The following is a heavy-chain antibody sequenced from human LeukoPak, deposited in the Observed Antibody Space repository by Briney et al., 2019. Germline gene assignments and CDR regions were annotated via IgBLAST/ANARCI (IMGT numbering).Heavy chain of an antibody. CDR1: GDSMNNYC. CDR2: IYYSGST. J-gene: IGHJ4*02. V-gene: IGHV4-59*01. CDR3: ARRTAPSPRYFDY. Sequence: ASETLSLTCKVSGDSMNNYCWSWVRQPPGKGLEWIGYIYYSGSTNYNPSLKSRVSISLDKSKNQFSLKVSSVTAADTAVYYCARRTAPSPRYFDYWGQGTLVTVSS.